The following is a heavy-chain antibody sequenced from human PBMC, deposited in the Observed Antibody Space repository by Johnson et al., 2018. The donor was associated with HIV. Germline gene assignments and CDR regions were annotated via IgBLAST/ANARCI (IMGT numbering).Heavy chain of an antibody. CDR1: GFTFSSYT. V-gene: IGHV3-30*04. D-gene: IGHD7-27*01. Sequence: QVQLVESGGGVVQPGRSLRLSCVASGFTFSSYTMHWVRQAPGKGLEWVAVISYDGSNKYFADSVKGRFTISRDNAKNSLYLQMSSLRAEDTAVYYCARQGKRLNWGGAFDFWGQGTMVTVSS. CDR2: ISYDGSNK. CDR3: ARQGKRLNWGGAFDF. J-gene: IGHJ3*01.